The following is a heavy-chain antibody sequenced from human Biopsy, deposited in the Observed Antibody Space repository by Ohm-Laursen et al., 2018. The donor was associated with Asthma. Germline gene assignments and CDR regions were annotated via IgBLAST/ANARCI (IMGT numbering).Heavy chain of an antibody. J-gene: IGHJ4*02. D-gene: IGHD5-12*01. CDR3: TTTMVAAIVATISAAFDY. CDR1: GFTFSNYA. Sequence: SLRLSCSASGFTFSNYAMSRVRQAPGKGLEWVGRIKSKTDGGTTDYAAPVKGRFTISRDDSKNTLYLQMNSLKTEDTAVYYCTTTMVAAIVATISAAFDYWGQGTLVTVSS. V-gene: IGHV3-15*01. CDR2: IKSKTDGGTT.